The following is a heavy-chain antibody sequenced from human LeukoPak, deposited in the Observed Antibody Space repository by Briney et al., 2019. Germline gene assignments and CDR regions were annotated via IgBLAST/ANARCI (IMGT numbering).Heavy chain of an antibody. D-gene: IGHD2-15*01. CDR1: GFTFSSYG. V-gene: IGHV3-23*01. J-gene: IGHJ6*03. Sequence: GGSLRLSCAASGFTFSSYGMSWVRQAPGKGLEWVSAITATSSSTHDADSVQGRFTISRDNSKNTLYLQMNSLRAEDTAVYYCANLEGYEGYMDVWGKGTAVTISS. CDR3: ANLEGYEGYMDV. CDR2: ITATSSST.